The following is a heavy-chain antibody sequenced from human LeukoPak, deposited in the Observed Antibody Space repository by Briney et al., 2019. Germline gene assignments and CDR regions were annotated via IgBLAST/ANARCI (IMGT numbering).Heavy chain of an antibody. D-gene: IGHD6-25*01. V-gene: IGHV5-51*01. CDR1: GYSFTNSW. CDR3: ARAATSLGEALDI. J-gene: IGHJ3*02. Sequence: GESLKISCEGFGYSFTNSWIALVRQMPGKGLEWMGIVYPGNSDTRYSPSFQGQVAMSADKSISTAYLQWSSLKASDTAMYYCARAATSLGEALDIWGQGTMVTVSS. CDR2: VYPGNSDT.